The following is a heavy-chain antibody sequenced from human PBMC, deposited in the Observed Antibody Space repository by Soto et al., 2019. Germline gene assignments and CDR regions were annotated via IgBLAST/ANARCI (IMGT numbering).Heavy chain of an antibody. J-gene: IGHJ6*02. D-gene: IGHD2-21*02. Sequence: QVQLVQSGAEVKKPGSSVKVSCKASGGTFSSYAISWVRQAPGQGLEWMGGIIPIFGTANYAQKFQGRVPITADESTSTAYMELSSLRSEDTAVYYCARVDCGGDCYPPYYYYGMDVWGQGTTVTVSS. CDR3: ARVDCGGDCYPPYYYYGMDV. V-gene: IGHV1-69*12. CDR1: GGTFSSYA. CDR2: IIPIFGTA.